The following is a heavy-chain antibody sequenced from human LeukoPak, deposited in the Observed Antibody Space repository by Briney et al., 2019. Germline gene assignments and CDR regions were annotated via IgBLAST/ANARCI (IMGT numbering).Heavy chain of an antibody. D-gene: IGHD2-2*01. CDR2: INSDGSST. CDR3: ARGKGDIVVVPAASDY. CDR1: GFTFSSYW. J-gene: IGHJ4*02. Sequence: QPGGSLRLSCAASGFTFSSYWMHWVRQAPGKGLVSVSRINSDGSSTSYADSVKGRFTISRDNAKNTLYLQMNSLRAEDTAVYYCARGKGDIVVVPAASDYWGQGNLVTVSS. V-gene: IGHV3-74*01.